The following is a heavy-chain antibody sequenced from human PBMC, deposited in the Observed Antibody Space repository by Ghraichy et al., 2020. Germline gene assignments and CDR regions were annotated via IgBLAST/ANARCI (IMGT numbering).Heavy chain of an antibody. CDR1: GFTFSSYA. D-gene: IGHD2-2*01. J-gene: IGHJ4*02. CDR2: ISYDGSNK. Sequence: GGSLRLSCAASGFTFSSYAMHWVRQAPGKGLEWVAVISYDGSNKYYADSVKGRFTISRDNSKNTLYLQMNSLRAEDTAVYYCARDPRPKVVPAADYYFDYWGQGTLVTVSS. CDR3: ARDPRPKVVPAADYYFDY. V-gene: IGHV3-30*04.